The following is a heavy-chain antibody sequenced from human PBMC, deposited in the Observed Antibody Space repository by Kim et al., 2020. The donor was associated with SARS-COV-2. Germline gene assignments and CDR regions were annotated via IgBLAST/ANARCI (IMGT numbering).Heavy chain of an antibody. V-gene: IGHV4-39*01. CDR3: ARQVVPAAPPVDWFDP. J-gene: IGHJ5*02. Sequence: LKSRVTISVDTSKTRFSLRLCSVTAADTAVYYCARQVVPAAPPVDWFDPWGQGTLVTVSS. D-gene: IGHD2-2*01.